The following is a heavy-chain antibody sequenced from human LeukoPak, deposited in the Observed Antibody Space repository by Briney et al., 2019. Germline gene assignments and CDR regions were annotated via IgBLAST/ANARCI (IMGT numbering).Heavy chain of an antibody. CDR2: INPNSGGT. J-gene: IGHJ3*02. V-gene: IGHV1-2*02. D-gene: IGHD3-16*02. CDR1: GYTFTGYY. Sequence: ASVKVSCKASGYTFTGYYMHWVRQAPGQGLEWMGWINPNSGGTNYAQKFQGRVTMTRDTSISTAYMELSRLRSDDTAVYYCASLAIMITFGGVIVPTSDAFDIWGQGTMVTVSS. CDR3: ASLAIMITFGGVIVPTSDAFDI.